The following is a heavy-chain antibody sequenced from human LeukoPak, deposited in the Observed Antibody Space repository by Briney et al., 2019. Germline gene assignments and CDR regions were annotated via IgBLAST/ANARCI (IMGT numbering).Heavy chain of an antibody. D-gene: IGHD2-15*01. J-gene: IGHJ4*02. V-gene: IGHV1-46*01. CDR3: ASLVVAGVYYFDY. CDR1: GYTFTSYY. CDR2: INPSGGST. Sequence: ASVKVSCKASGYTFTSYYMHWVRQAPGQGLEWMGIINPSGGSTSYAQKFQGGVTMTRDMSTSTVYMELSSLRSEDTAVYYCASLVVAGVYYFDYWGQGTLVTVSS.